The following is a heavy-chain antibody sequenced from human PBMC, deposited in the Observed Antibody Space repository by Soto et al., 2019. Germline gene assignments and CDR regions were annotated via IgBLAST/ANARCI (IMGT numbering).Heavy chain of an antibody. CDR2: FYYSGST. Sequence: QVQLQESGPGLVKPSETLSLTCTVSGGSISSYYWSWIRQPPGKGLEWIGYFYYSGSTNYNPSLRSRVSISVDTYKNQFSLKLSSVTAADTAVYYCARGTLTSYFDYWGQGTLVTVSS. CDR3: ARGTLTSYFDY. J-gene: IGHJ4*02. V-gene: IGHV4-59*01. CDR1: GGSISSYY.